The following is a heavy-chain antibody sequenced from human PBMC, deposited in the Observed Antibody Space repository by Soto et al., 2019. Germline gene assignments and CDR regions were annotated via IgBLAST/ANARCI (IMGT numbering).Heavy chain of an antibody. CDR1: GGSISSGDYY. CDR2: IYYSGST. CDR3: ARGDYYDSRGPLSY. J-gene: IGHJ4*02. Sequence: SETLSLTCTVSGGSISSGDYYWSWIRQPPGKGLEWIGYIYYSGSTYYNPSLKSRVTISVDTSKNQFSLKLSSVTAADTAVYYCARGDYYDSRGPLSYWGQGTLVTVSS. D-gene: IGHD3-22*01. V-gene: IGHV4-30-4*01.